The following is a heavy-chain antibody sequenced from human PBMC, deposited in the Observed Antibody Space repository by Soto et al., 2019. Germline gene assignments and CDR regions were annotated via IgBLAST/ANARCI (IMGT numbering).Heavy chain of an antibody. CDR3: AREGIVVVPAASSSVVYYYYGMDV. CDR1: GFTFSSYS. D-gene: IGHD2-2*01. J-gene: IGHJ6*02. V-gene: IGHV3-21*01. Sequence: PGGSLRLSCAASGFTFSSYSMNWVRQAPGKGLEWVSSISSSSSYIYYADSVKGRFTISRDNAKNSLYLQMNSLRAEDTAVYYCAREGIVVVPAASSSVVYYYYGMDVWGQGTTVTVSS. CDR2: ISSSSSYI.